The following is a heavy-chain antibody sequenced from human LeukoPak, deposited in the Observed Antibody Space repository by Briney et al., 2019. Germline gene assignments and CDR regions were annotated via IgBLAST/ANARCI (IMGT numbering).Heavy chain of an antibody. CDR3: ARSAFRASTYSYGWGPFDY. Sequence: ASVKVSCKASGYTFTGYYMHWVRQAPGQGLERMGWINPNSGGTNYAQKFQGRVTMTRDTSISTAYMELSRLRSDVTAVYYCARSAFRASTYSYGWGPFDYWGQGTLVTVSS. J-gene: IGHJ4*02. CDR2: INPNSGGT. D-gene: IGHD5-18*01. CDR1: GYTFTGYY. V-gene: IGHV1-2*02.